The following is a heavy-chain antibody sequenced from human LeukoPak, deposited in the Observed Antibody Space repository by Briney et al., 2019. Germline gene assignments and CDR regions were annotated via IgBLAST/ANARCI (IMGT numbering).Heavy chain of an antibody. V-gene: IGHV3-23*01. Sequence: PGGSLTLSCAASGFTFSSFPMSWVRQAPGTGLEWVSIIGGNGGGTYYADSVKGRFTISRDNSKNTLYLQMNSLRAEDTAVYFCAKERATTTSFDYWGQGTLVTVSS. J-gene: IGHJ4*02. CDR2: IGGNGGGT. CDR3: AKERATTTSFDY. CDR1: GFTFSSFP. D-gene: IGHD4-11*01.